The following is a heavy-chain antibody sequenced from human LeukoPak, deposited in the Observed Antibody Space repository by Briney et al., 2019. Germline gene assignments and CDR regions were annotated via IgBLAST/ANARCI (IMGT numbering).Heavy chain of an antibody. CDR2: INHNGGT. CDR1: GGSFSDYS. CDR3: ARVAYRYSINDWSRTGLGAYSTKYYYYMDV. Sequence: SETLSLTCAVYGGSFSDYSWTWMRRAPGEGLEWSGEINHNGGTNHNPSLVSRVIMSVDTSKNQFSLKVSSVAAADTAVYYCARVAYRYSINDWSRTGLGAYSTKYYYYMDVWGKGTTVTVSS. J-gene: IGHJ6*03. D-gene: IGHD2-15*01. V-gene: IGHV4-34*01.